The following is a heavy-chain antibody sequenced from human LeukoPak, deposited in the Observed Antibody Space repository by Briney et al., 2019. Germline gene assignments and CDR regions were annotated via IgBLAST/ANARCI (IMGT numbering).Heavy chain of an antibody. Sequence: GGSLRLSCAASGFTFSRFAVHRVRQAPGKGLEWMAVISYDGSYKYYADSVQGRFTISRDNSKNTLYLQMNSLSTEDTAVYYCARVSGAEAATGGYFDRWGQGTLVTVSS. D-gene: IGHD6-13*01. V-gene: IGHV3-30*04. CDR2: ISYDGSYK. CDR1: GFTFSRFA. J-gene: IGHJ4*02. CDR3: ARVSGAEAATGGYFDR.